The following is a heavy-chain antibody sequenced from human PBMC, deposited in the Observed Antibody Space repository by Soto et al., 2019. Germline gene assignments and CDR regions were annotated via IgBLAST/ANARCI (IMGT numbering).Heavy chain of an antibody. CDR3: ASTIYYDILAGYYPIFDY. V-gene: IGHV4-61*01. CDR2: IYYSGST. CDR1: GGSVSSGSYY. Sequence: SETLSLTCTVSGGSVSSGSYYWSWIRQPPGKGLEWIGYIYYSGSTNYNPSLKSRVTISVDTSKNQFSLKLSSVTAADTAVYYCASTIYYDILAGYYPIFDYWGQGTLVTVSS. J-gene: IGHJ4*02. D-gene: IGHD3-9*01.